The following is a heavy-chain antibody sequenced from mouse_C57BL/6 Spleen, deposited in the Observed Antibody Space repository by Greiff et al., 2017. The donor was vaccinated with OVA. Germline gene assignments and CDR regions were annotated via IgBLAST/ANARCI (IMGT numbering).Heavy chain of an antibody. CDR1: GYTFTDYE. CDR3: TRAGYYDSSYVYAMDY. D-gene: IGHD1-1*01. V-gene: IGHV1-15*01. CDR2: IDPETGGT. Sequence: VQLQQSGAELVRPGASVTLSCKASGYTFTDYEMHWVKQTPVHGLEWIGAIDPETGGTAYNQKFKGKATLTADTSSSTAYIELRSLTSEDSAVYYSTRAGYYDSSYVYAMDYWGQGTSVTVSS. J-gene: IGHJ4*01.